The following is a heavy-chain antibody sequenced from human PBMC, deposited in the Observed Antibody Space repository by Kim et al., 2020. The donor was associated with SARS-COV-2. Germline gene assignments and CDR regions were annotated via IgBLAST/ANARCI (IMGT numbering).Heavy chain of an antibody. J-gene: IGHJ3*02. V-gene: IGHV6-1*01. CDR3: ARVIAAAGIGAFDI. D-gene: IGHD6-13*01. Sequence: AVSVKSRITSNPDTSKNQFSLQVNSVAPEDTAVYYCARVIAAAGIGAFDIWGQGTMVTVSS.